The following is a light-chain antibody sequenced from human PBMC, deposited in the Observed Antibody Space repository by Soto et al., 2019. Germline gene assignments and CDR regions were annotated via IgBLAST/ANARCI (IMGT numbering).Light chain of an antibody. CDR3: QQYTPSLT. J-gene: IGKJ4*01. V-gene: IGKV3-20*01. Sequence: EIVLTQSPGTLSSSPGERATLSCRASQSVRNNYLAWYQQKPGQAPRLLIYDASTRATGIPDRFSGSGSGTDFTLAIDRLEPEDFAVYYCQQYTPSLTFGGGTKGEI. CDR2: DAS. CDR1: QSVRNNY.